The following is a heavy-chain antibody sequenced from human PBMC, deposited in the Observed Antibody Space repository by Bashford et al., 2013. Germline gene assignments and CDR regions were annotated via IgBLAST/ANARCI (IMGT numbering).Heavy chain of an antibody. CDR2: IYTSGST. CDR3: ARGNVVVVAATRYYYYYGMDV. J-gene: IGHJ6*02. V-gene: IGHV4-61*02. D-gene: IGHD2-15*01. CDR1: GGSISSGSYY. Sequence: SETLSLTCTVSGGSISSGSYYWSWIRQPAGKGLEWIGRIYTSGSTNYNPSLKSRVTMSVDTSKNQFSLKLSSVTAADTAVYYCARGNVVVVAATRYYYYYGMDVWGQGTTVTVSS.